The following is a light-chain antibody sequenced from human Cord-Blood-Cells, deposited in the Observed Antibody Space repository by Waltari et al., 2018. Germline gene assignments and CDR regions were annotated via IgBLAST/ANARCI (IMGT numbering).Light chain of an antibody. V-gene: IGLV2-14*01. Sequence: QSALTQPASVSGSPGQSITISCTGTSSDVGGYNYVSWYQQPPGKAPKLMIYEVSNRPSGVSNRFSGCKSGNTASLTISGLQAEDEADYYCSSYTSSSTWVFGGGTKLTVL. CDR2: EVS. CDR1: SSDVGGYNY. J-gene: IGLJ3*02. CDR3: SSYTSSSTWV.